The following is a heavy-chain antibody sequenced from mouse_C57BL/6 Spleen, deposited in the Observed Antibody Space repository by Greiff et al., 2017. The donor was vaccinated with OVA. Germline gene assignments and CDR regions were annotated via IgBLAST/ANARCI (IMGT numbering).Heavy chain of an antibody. Sequence: EVQLQQSGPELVKPGASVKISCKASGYTFTDYYMNWVKQSHGKSLEWIGDINPNNGGTSYNQKFKGKATLTVDKSSSTAYMELRSLTSEDSAVYYCAREGFYAMDYWGQGTSVNGSS. D-gene: IGHD3-3*01. CDR3: AREGFYAMDY. CDR1: GYTFTDYY. J-gene: IGHJ4*01. V-gene: IGHV1-26*01. CDR2: INPNNGGT.